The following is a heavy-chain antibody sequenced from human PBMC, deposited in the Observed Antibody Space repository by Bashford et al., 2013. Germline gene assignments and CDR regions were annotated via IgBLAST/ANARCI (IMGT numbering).Heavy chain of an antibody. Sequence: EGLEWVSYISSSGSTIYYAVSVKGRFTISRDNAKNSLYLQMNSLRAEDTAVYHCVRGAPDSSGYYGLHYYGMDVWGQGTTVTVSS. J-gene: IGHJ6*02. CDR3: VRGAPDSSGYYGLHYYGMDV. D-gene: IGHD3-22*01. V-gene: IGHV3-48*03. CDR2: ISSSGSTI.